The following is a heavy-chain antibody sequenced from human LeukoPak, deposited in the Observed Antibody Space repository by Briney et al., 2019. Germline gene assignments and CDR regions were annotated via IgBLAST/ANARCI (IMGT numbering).Heavy chain of an antibody. CDR2: INPNSGRT. V-gene: IGHV1-2*02. CDR1: GYTFTGYY. Sequence: ASVKDSFQASGYTFTGYYMHWVGQAPGQGLEWMGWINPNSGRTNYAQKFQDRVTMTRDTSISTAYIELSRLRSDDTAVYYCARWDGYNYLVDYWGQGTLVTVSS. D-gene: IGHD5-24*01. CDR3: ARWDGYNYLVDY. J-gene: IGHJ4*02.